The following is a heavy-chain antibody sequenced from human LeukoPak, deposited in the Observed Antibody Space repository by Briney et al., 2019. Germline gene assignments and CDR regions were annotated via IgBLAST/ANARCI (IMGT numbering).Heavy chain of an antibody. V-gene: IGHV5-51*01. CDR2: IYPGDSDT. CDR1: GYSFTSYW. J-gene: IGHJ4*02. D-gene: IGHD3-22*01. Sequence: GESLKISCEGSGYSFTSYWIGWVRQMPGKGLEWMGIIYPGDSDTRYSPSFQGQVTISADKSISTAYLQWSSLKASDTAMYYCARLYYYDSRALAHWGQGTLVTVSS. CDR3: ARLYYYDSRALAH.